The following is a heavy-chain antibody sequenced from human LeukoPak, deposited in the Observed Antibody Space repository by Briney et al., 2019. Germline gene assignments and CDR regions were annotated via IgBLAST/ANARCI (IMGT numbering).Heavy chain of an antibody. V-gene: IGHV4-59*08. J-gene: IGHJ5*02. D-gene: IGHD6-19*01. CDR1: GGSISSYF. Sequence: PSETLSLTCSVSGGSISSYFWSWIRQPPGKGLEWIGYIYYTGSTNYNPSLESRVTISVDTSKNQFSLKLSSVTAADTAVYYCARRPLGSGPYNWFDPWGQGTLVTVSS. CDR3: ARRPLGSGPYNWFDP. CDR2: IYYTGST.